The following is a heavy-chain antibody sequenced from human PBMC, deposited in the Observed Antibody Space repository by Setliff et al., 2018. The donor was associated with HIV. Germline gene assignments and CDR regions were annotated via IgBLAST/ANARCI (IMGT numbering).Heavy chain of an antibody. CDR3: TTGIMITFGGVIVIPGDYYYMDV. CDR2: IKGKTDGGTT. Sequence: PGGSLRLSCAASGFTFSNAWMSWVRQAPGKGLEWVGRIKGKTDGGTTDYAAPVKGRFTISRDDSKNTLYLQMNSLKTEDTAVYYCTTGIMITFGGVIVIPGDYYYMDVWGKGTTVTV. V-gene: IGHV3-15*01. J-gene: IGHJ6*03. D-gene: IGHD3-16*02. CDR1: GFTFSNAW.